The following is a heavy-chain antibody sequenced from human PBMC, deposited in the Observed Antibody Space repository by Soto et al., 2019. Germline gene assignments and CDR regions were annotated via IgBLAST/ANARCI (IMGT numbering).Heavy chain of an antibody. D-gene: IGHD5-18*01. Sequence: PGGPLRLSFTASGFSFSNYYMRWIRRAPGRGLEWVSYISDHGTYTDYSDSVKGRFTVSRDNAKNSLFLQMNSLRVEDTAVYYCAREVRGRGYPNWFDPWGQGTLVTVSS. V-gene: IGHV3-11*06. J-gene: IGHJ5*02. CDR1: GFSFSNYY. CDR3: AREVRGRGYPNWFDP. CDR2: ISDHGTYT.